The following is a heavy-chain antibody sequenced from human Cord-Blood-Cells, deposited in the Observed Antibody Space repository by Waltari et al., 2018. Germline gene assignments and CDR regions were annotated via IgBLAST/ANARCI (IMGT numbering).Heavy chain of an antibody. CDR3: AKDLGELDY. CDR1: GFTFSSYA. Sequence: EVQLLESGGGLVQPGGSLRLSCAASGFTFSSYAMIWVRQAQGKGREWVSAISGSGGSTYYADTVTGRFTIARDNSKNTLYLQMNSLRAEDTAVYYCAKDLGELDYWGQGTLVTVSS. D-gene: IGHD1-26*01. J-gene: IGHJ4*02. CDR2: ISGSGGST. V-gene: IGHV3-23*01.